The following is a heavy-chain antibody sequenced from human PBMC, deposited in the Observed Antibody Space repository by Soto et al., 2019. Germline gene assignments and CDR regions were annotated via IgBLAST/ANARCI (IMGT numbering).Heavy chain of an antibody. CDR2: ISAYNGNT. V-gene: IGHV1-18*01. CDR1: GYTFTSYG. J-gene: IGHJ6*02. Sequence: QVQLVQSGAEVKKPGASVKVSCKASGYTFTSYGISWVRQAPGQGLEWMGWISAYNGNTNYAQKLQGRVTMTTDTSTSTAYMELRSLRSDDTAVYYCARDPRLYDFWSYYYYYGMDVWGQGTTVTVSS. D-gene: IGHD3-3*01. CDR3: ARDPRLYDFWSYYYYYGMDV.